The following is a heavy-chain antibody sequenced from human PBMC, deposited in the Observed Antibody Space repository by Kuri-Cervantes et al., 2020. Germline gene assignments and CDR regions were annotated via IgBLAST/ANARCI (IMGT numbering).Heavy chain of an antibody. J-gene: IGHJ4*02. Sequence: GESLKISCAASGFTFSSYAMHWVRQAPGKGLEYVSAISSNGGSTYYADSVKGRFTISRDNSKNTLYLQMNSLRTEDTAVYYCAREGNTDYGDWLFPSFGYWGQGTLVTVSS. CDR1: GFTFSSYA. D-gene: IGHD4-17*01. CDR3: AREGNTDYGDWLFPSFGY. CDR2: ISSNGGST. V-gene: IGHV3-64*02.